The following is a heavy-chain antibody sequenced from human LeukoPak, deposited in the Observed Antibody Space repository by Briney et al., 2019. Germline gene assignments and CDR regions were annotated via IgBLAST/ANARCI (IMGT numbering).Heavy chain of an antibody. D-gene: IGHD2-21*02. CDR3: VRGDNVVSTAMLLLRY. CDR1: GYTFSSHD. CDR2: MNPNSGNT. V-gene: IGHV1-8*01. Sequence: ASVKVSCKASGYTFSSHDINWVRQVPGHGLEWLGWMNPNSGNTGYAQKFQGRVAMTRDSSIGTAYLELSSLSSDDTAVYHCVRGDNVVSTAMLLLRYWGQGTLVAVSS. J-gene: IGHJ1*01.